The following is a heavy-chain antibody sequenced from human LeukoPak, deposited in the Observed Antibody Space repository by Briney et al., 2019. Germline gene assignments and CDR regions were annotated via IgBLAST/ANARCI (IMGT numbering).Heavy chain of an antibody. Sequence: GGSLRLSCAASGFTFSSYGMHWVRQAPGKGLEWVAFIRYDGSNKYYADSVKGRFTISRDNSKNTLYLQMNSLRAEDTAVYYCAKDWYYYDSSGSRRGSWFDYWGQGTLVTVSS. D-gene: IGHD3-22*01. J-gene: IGHJ4*02. CDR3: AKDWYYYDSSGSRRGSWFDY. CDR1: GFTFSSYG. V-gene: IGHV3-30*02. CDR2: IRYDGSNK.